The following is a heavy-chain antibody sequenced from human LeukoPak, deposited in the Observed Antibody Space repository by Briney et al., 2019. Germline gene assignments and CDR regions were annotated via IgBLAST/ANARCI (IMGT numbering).Heavy chain of an antibody. J-gene: IGHJ4*02. D-gene: IGHD1-20*01. V-gene: IGHV1-69*13. Sequence: GASVKVSCKASGGTFSSYAISWVRQAPGQGLEWMGGIIPIFGTANYAQKFQGRVTITADESTSAAYMELSSLRSEDTAVYYCARDVNWYYFDYWGQGTLVTVSS. CDR3: ARDVNWYYFDY. CDR1: GGTFSSYA. CDR2: IIPIFGTA.